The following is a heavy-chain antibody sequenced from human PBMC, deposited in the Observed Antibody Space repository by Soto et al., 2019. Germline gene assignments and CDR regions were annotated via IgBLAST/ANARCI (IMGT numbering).Heavy chain of an antibody. CDR3: ASRNYYDSSCYYYVQYFQH. CDR1: GGTFSSYA. J-gene: IGHJ1*01. D-gene: IGHD3-22*01. CDR2: IIPIFGTA. Sequence: QVQLVQSGAEVKKPGSSVKVSCKASGGTFSSYAISWVRQAPGQGLEWMGGIIPIFGTANYAQKFQGRVTITADESTSTAYMELSSLRSEDTAVYYCASRNYYDSSCYYYVQYFQHWGQGTLVTVSS. V-gene: IGHV1-69*01.